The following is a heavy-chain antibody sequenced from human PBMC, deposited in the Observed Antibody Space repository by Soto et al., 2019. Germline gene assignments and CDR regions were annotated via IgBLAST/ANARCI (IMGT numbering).Heavy chain of an antibody. V-gene: IGHV3-23*01. Sequence: VQLSESGGNLVQPGGSLRLSCAASGFRFSTYAMSWVRQAPGKGLEWVSAISGSGGSTYYADSVKGRFTISRDNSKSTLYLQMNSLRAEDTAVYYCAKGVNYYDSSGYYSYYYNGMDVWGQGTTVTVSS. D-gene: IGHD3-22*01. J-gene: IGHJ6*02. CDR3: AKGVNYYDSSGYYSYYYNGMDV. CDR1: GFRFSTYA. CDR2: ISGSGGST.